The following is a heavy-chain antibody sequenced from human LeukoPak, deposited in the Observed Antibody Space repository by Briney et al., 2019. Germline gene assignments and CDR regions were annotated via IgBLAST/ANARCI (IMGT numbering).Heavy chain of an antibody. CDR3: ARKFGGSGYYFDY. CDR1: GYTFIDYY. D-gene: IGHD2-15*01. CDR2: INPRGGST. J-gene: IGHJ4*02. Sequence: ASVKVSCKASGYTFIDYYMQWVRQAPGQGLEWMGTINPRGGSTRHAQKFQGRVTMTRDTSTSTLYMELSSLTSEDTAVYYCARKFGGSGYYFDYWGQGTPVTVSS. V-gene: IGHV1-46*01.